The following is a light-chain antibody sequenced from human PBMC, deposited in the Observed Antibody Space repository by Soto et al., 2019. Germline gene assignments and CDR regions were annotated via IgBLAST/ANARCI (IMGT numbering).Light chain of an antibody. CDR3: SSHAGANYPFV. J-gene: IGLJ1*01. CDR1: SSDVGAYDA. CDR2: EVN. Sequence: QSALAQPASVSGSPGQSITISCTGTSSDVGAYDAVSWYQQHPGKAPKLLISEVNKRPSGVPDRFSGSKSGNTASLTVSGLQADDEADYYCSSHAGANYPFVFGTGTKLTVL. V-gene: IGLV2-8*01.